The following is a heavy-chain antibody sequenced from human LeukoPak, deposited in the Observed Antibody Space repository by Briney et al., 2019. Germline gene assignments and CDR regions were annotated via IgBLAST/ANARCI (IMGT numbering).Heavy chain of an antibody. V-gene: IGHV3-7*03. D-gene: IGHD3-16*01. CDR2: INHNGNVN. CDR3: ARGGGLDV. CDR1: GFIVSNNY. Sequence: QPGGSLRLSCVASGFIVSNNYMSWVRQAPGKGLEWVASINHNGNVNYYVDPVKGRFTISRDNAKNSLYLQMSNLRAEDTAVYFCARGGGLDVWGQGATVTVSS. J-gene: IGHJ6*02.